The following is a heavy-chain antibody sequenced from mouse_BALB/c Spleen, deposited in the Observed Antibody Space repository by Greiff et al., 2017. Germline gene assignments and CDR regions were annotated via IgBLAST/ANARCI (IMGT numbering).Heavy chain of an antibody. Sequence: VQLKESGAELARPGASVKMSCKASGYTFTSYTMHWVKQRPGQGLEWIGYINPSSGYTNYNQKFKDKATLTADKSSSTAYMQLSSLTSEDSAVYYCARSGTTVEYYFDYWGQGTTLTVSS. CDR3: ARSGTTVEYYFDY. CDR1: GYTFTSYT. CDR2: INPSSGYT. J-gene: IGHJ2*01. V-gene: IGHV1-4*01. D-gene: IGHD1-1*01.